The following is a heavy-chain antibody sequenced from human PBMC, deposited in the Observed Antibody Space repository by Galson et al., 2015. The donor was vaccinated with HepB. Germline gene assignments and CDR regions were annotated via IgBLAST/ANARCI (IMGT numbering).Heavy chain of an antibody. J-gene: IGHJ4*02. Sequence: SVKVSCKASGYTFTSYGISWVRQAPGQGLEWMGWISGYNGDTNYAQKFQGRVTMTTDTSTSTAYMELRSLRSDDTAVYYCASHSSGWRPIDYWGQGTLVTVSS. CDR2: ISGYNGDT. D-gene: IGHD6-19*01. CDR1: GYTFTSYG. V-gene: IGHV1-18*01. CDR3: ASHSSGWRPIDY.